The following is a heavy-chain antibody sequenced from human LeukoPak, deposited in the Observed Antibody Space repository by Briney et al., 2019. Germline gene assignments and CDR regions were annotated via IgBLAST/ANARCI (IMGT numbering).Heavy chain of an antibody. D-gene: IGHD6-19*01. J-gene: IGHJ4*02. CDR3: ASGPWYSSGWYPDY. CDR2: IIPIFGTA. Sequence: ASVKVSCKASGGTFSSYAISWVRPAPGQGLEWMGGIIPIFGTANYAQKFQGRVTITADKSTSTAYMELRSLRSDDTAVYYCASGPWYSSGWYPDYWGQGTLVTVSS. V-gene: IGHV1-69*06. CDR1: GGTFSSYA.